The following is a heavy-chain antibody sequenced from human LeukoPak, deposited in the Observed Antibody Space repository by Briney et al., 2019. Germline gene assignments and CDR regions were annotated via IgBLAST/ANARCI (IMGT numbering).Heavy chain of an antibody. CDR2: INPNSGGT. D-gene: IGHD5-24*01. J-gene: IGHJ4*02. V-gene: IGHV1-2*02. CDR3: ARVEGWLQFGYFVY. Sequence: ASVKVSCKASGYTFTGYYMHWVRQAPGQGLEWMGWINPNSGGTNYAQKFQGRVTMTRDTSISTAYMELSRLRSDDTAVYYCARVEGWLQFGYFVYWGQGTLVTVSS. CDR1: GYTFTGYY.